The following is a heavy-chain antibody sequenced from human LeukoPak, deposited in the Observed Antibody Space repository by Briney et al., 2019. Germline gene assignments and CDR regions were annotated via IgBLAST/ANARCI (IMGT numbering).Heavy chain of an antibody. CDR3: AKDGAYCGGDCYPYYFDY. J-gene: IGHJ4*02. Sequence: GGSLRLSCAASGFTFNSFATNWVRQAPGKGLEWVSSISGSDGSSHYADFVKGRFTISRDNSKNTLHLQMNSLRAEDTAVYYCAKDGAYCGGDCYPYYFDYWGQGTLVTVSS. CDR2: ISGSDGSS. D-gene: IGHD2-21*02. CDR1: GFTFNSFA. V-gene: IGHV3-23*01.